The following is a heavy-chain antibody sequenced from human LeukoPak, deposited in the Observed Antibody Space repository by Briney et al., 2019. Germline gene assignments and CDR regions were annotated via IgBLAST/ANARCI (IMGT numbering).Heavy chain of an antibody. D-gene: IGHD3-22*01. CDR1: GYSFTSYW. Sequence: GESLKISCKGSGYSFTSYWIGWVRQMPGKGLEWMGIIYPGDSDTRYSPSFQGQVTISADKSISTAYLQWSSLKASDTAMYYCARVVDYYDSSGYAFDIWGQGTMVTVSS. CDR3: ARVVDYYDSSGYAFDI. CDR2: IYPGDSDT. J-gene: IGHJ3*02. V-gene: IGHV5-51*01.